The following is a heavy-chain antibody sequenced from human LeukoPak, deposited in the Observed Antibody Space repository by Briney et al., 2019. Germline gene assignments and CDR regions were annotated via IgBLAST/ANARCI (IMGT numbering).Heavy chain of an antibody. J-gene: IGHJ6*02. CDR3: ARDPSGSSSWYFFYYYYGMDV. CDR2: INSDGSST. Sequence: GGSQRLSCAASGFTFSSYWMHWVRQAPGKGLVWVSRINSDGSSTSYADSVKGRFTISRDNAKNTLYLQMNSLRAEDTAVYYCARDPSGSSSWYFFYYYYGMDVWGQGTTVTVSS. D-gene: IGHD6-13*01. CDR1: GFTFSSYW. V-gene: IGHV3-74*01.